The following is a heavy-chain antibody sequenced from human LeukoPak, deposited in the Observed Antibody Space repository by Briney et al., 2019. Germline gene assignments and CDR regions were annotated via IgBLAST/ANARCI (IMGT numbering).Heavy chain of an antibody. J-gene: IGHJ4*02. CDR1: RFTFSSYG. D-gene: IGHD3-10*01. CDR3: AKDAGHYGSGSPYFDY. Sequence: PGGSLRLSCAASRFTFSSYGMHWVRQAPGKGLEWVAVISYDGSNKYYADSVKGRFTISRDNSKNTLYLQMNSLRAEDTSVYYCAKDAGHYGSGSPYFDYWGQGTLVSVSS. V-gene: IGHV3-30*18. CDR2: ISYDGSNK.